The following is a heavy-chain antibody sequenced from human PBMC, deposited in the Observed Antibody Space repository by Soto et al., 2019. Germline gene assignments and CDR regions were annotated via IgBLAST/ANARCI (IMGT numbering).Heavy chain of an antibody. D-gene: IGHD2-15*01. CDR3: ARAYCSGGSCYFRY. V-gene: IGHV4-31*03. J-gene: IGHJ4*02. Sequence: QVQLQESGPGLVKPSQTLSLTCTVSGGSISSGGYYWSWFRQHPGKGLEWIGYIYYSGSTYYNPSLKSRVTISVDTSKNQFSLKLSSVTTADTAVYYCARAYCSGGSCYFRYWGQGTLVTVSS. CDR1: GGSISSGGYY. CDR2: IYYSGST.